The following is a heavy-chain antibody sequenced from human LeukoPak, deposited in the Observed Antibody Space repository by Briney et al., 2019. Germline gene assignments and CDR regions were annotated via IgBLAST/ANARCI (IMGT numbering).Heavy chain of an antibody. Sequence: GGSLRLSCAASGFIFSSYAMSWVRQAPGKGLEWISAISGRSSHTYYGDSVKGRFSISRDNAKNLLYLQMNGLGAEDTAVYYCGRAFPPLRTSSAGDLWGQGTLVTVSS. J-gene: IGHJ4*02. D-gene: IGHD3-16*01. CDR3: GRAFPPLRTSSAGDL. CDR2: ISGRSSHT. CDR1: GFIFSSYA. V-gene: IGHV3-21*06.